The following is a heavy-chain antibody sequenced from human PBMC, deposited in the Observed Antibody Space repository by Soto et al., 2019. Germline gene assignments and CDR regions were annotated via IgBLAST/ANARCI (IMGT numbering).Heavy chain of an antibody. J-gene: IGHJ1*01. CDR1: GFTFSSYA. D-gene: IGHD3-9*01. CDR2: ISGSGRIT. Sequence: EVELLESGGGLVQPGGSLRLSCAASGFTFSSYAMSWVRRAQGKGLEWVSGISGSGRITKYADSVKGRFIISRDNFTNTLFLQMKRLRAEDTAVYYCAKDVHYDIVTGIEYFHHWAQGTLVTVSS. V-gene: IGHV3-23*01. CDR3: AKDVHYDIVTGIEYFHH.